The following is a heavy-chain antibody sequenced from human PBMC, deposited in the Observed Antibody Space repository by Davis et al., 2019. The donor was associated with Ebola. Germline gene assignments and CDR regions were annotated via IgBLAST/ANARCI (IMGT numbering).Heavy chain of an antibody. CDR1: GYTFTSYY. CDR3: TRDQFVVGASDAFDI. J-gene: IGHJ3*02. Sequence: ASVKVSCKASGYTFTSYYMHWVRQAPGQGLEWMGIINPSSGSTDYAQKFQGRVTMTRDTSTSTVYMELSSLRSEDTAVYYCTRDQFVVGASDAFDIWGQGTMVTASS. CDR2: INPSSGST. D-gene: IGHD2-21*01. V-gene: IGHV1-46*01.